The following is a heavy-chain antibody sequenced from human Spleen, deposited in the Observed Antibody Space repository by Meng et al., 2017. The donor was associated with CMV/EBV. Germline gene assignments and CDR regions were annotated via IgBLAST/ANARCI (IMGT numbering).Heavy chain of an antibody. Sequence: SLKISCAASGFTFDDFAMHWVRQAPGKGLEWVSGISWYSGSIGYADSVKGRFTISRDNAKNSLYLQMNSLRAEDTALYYCAKDMRGGYDWGVGYYYYGMDVWGQGTTVTVSS. CDR3: AKDMRGGYDWGVGYYYYGMDV. CDR2: ISWYSGSI. D-gene: IGHD5-12*01. J-gene: IGHJ6*02. CDR1: GFTFDDFA. V-gene: IGHV3-9*01.